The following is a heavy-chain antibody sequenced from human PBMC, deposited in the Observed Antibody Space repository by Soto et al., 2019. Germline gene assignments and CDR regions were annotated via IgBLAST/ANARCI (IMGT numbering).Heavy chain of an antibody. Sequence: QLQLQESGPGLVKPSETLSLTCTVSGDSIRGSSYYWAWIRQPPGQELEWIGTVYYSGTTYYHPSLKSRVTLSVDPSKNPFSLRLNSVTATDTGTYFCARHGGTTPFDFWGQGIQVAVSS. CDR1: GDSIRGSSYY. J-gene: IGHJ4*02. CDR3: ARHGGTTPFDF. V-gene: IGHV4-39*01. D-gene: IGHD1-7*01. CDR2: VYYSGTT.